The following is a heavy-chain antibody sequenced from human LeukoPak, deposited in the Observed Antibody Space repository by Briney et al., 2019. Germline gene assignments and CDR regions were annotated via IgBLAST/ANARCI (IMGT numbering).Heavy chain of an antibody. J-gene: IGHJ4*02. V-gene: IGHV4-4*09. CDR2: IYTSGST. Sequence: ETLSLTCPLSGGSISSYYWSWFRQPQGRGLGWIGYIYTSGSTNYNPSLKSRVTISVDTSKNQLILKLISVPAADTAVYYCARQGGIADLDYWGQGTLVTVSS. CDR1: GGSISSYY. D-gene: IGHD2-15*01. CDR3: ARQGGIADLDY.